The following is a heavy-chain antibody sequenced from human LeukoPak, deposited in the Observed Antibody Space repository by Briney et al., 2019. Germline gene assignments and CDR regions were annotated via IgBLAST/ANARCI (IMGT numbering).Heavy chain of an antibody. V-gene: IGHV1-69*05. CDR1: GGTFSSYA. CDR3: ARAPYGYNSQYYFDY. D-gene: IGHD5-24*01. J-gene: IGHJ4*02. Sequence: SVKVSCKASGGTFSSYAISWVRQAPGQGLEWMGGIIPIFGTANYAQKFQGRVTITTDESTSTAYMELSSLRSEDTAVYYCARAPYGYNSQYYFDYWGQGTLVTVSS. CDR2: IIPIFGTA.